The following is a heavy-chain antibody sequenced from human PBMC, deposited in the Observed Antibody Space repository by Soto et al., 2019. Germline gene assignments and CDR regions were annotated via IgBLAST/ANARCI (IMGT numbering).Heavy chain of an antibody. V-gene: IGHV3-15*01. CDR2: IKSKTDGGTT. D-gene: IGHD2-15*01. CDR3: TTDRAIMEAVIFDS. J-gene: IGHJ4*02. Sequence: PGGSLRLSCAASGFIFSNAWMSWVRQAPGKGLEWVGRIKSKTDGGTTDYAAPVKGRFTISRNDSKNTLYLQINSLETEDTAVYYRTTDRAIMEAVIFDSWGQGTLVTVSS. CDR1: GFIFSNAW.